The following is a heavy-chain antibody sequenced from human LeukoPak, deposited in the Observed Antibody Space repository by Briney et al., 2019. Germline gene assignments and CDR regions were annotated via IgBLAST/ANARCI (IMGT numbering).Heavy chain of an antibody. CDR2: IYYSGRT. V-gene: IGHV4-38-2*01. Sequence: SETLSLTCDVSGHPISSAFYWGWIRQPPGKGLEWIGSIYYSGRTYYNPSLKSRVTISVDTSKNQFSLKLSSVTAADTAVYYCARRIMIFGVVAYFDYWGQGTLVTVSS. CDR1: GHPISSAFY. D-gene: IGHD3-3*01. J-gene: IGHJ4*02. CDR3: ARRIMIFGVVAYFDY.